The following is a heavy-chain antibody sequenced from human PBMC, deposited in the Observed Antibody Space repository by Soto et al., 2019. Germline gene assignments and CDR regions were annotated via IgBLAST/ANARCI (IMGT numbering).Heavy chain of an antibody. CDR1: GGSISSYY. CDR3: ARPWGGGADY. Sequence: QVQLQESGPGLVKPSETLSLTCTVSGGSISSYYWSWIRQPPGKGLEWIGYIYYSGSSYYNPSLKRRVTLSIGPSKTEFSLKLRSLRAAGSAVYYGARPWGGGADYWGQGTLVTVSS. J-gene: IGHJ4*02. V-gene: IGHV4-59*01. D-gene: IGHD3-16*01. CDR2: IYYSGSS.